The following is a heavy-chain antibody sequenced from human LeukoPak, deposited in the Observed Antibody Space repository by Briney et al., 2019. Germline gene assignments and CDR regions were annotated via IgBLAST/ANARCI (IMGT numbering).Heavy chain of an antibody. CDR3: AKLTTWNPHYPIDY. CDR2: ISSSADNT. V-gene: IGHV3-23*01. J-gene: IGHJ4*02. D-gene: IGHD4-17*01. CDR1: GFTFSNYA. Sequence: GGSLRLSCAASGFTFSNYAMSWVRQAPGKGLEWVSSISSSADNTYHADSVKGRFTISRDNSKNTLYLQVNSLRAEDTALYYCAKLTTWNPHYPIDYWGQGTLVTVSS.